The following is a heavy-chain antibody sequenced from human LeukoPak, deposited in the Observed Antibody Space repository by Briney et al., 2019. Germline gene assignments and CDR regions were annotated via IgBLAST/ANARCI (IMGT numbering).Heavy chain of an antibody. CDR1: GYTFTDYY. Sequence: GASVKVSCKASGYTFTDYYMHWVRQAPGQGLEWMGCINLYSGGAHYAQKFQDWLSMTRDTSINTAYMELSSLRSDDTAVYYCARDILGRNNGGSNYFGMEVWGQGTTVTVSS. CDR2: INLYSGGA. CDR3: ARDILGRNNGGSNYFGMEV. V-gene: IGHV1-2*04. D-gene: IGHD2-15*01. J-gene: IGHJ6*02.